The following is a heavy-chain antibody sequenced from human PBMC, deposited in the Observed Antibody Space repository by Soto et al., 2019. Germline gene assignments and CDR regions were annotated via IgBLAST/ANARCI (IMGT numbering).Heavy chain of an antibody. CDR3: ASIVTGTQYYFDF. D-gene: IGHD1-1*01. V-gene: IGHV4-39*02. CDR2: IFYNGIT. CDR1: GGSISSISHS. J-gene: IGHJ4*02. Sequence: PSETLSLTCTVSGGSISSISHSWGWIRQSPGQGLEWIGNIFYNGITYYNPSLKSRVTISADTSKNHFSLKLRSVTVADTAVYYCASIVTGTQYYFDFWGQGSLVTVSS.